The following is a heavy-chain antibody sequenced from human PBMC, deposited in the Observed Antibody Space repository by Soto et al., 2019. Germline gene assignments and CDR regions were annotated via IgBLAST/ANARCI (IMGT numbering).Heavy chain of an antibody. Sequence: VQLVESGGGLVKPGGSLRLSCAGSGFNFRKAWVSWVRQAPGKGLEWIGRIMSDSDGGTVEYAAPVKGRFSISRDDSKTTVYLQMDSLKSEDAAVYYCATDLKRGYDFWSGREPDCFDIWGQGTMVTVSS. D-gene: IGHD3-3*01. CDR1: GFNFRKAW. V-gene: IGHV3-15*01. CDR2: IMSDSDGGTV. CDR3: ATDLKRGYDFWSGREPDCFDI. J-gene: IGHJ3*02.